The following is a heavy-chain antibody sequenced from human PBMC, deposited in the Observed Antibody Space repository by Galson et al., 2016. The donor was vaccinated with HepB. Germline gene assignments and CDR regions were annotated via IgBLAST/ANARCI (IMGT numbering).Heavy chain of an antibody. Sequence: TLSLTCAVSGGSIISANHYWSWIRQHPGKGLEWIGYVYYTGSTYYNPALKSRVTISVDKSKNEFSLKLNSVTAADTALYYCARVTRVVVVTARGDVFDIWGQGTMVTVSS. J-gene: IGHJ3*02. V-gene: IGHV4-31*11. D-gene: IGHD2-21*02. CDR1: GGSIISANHY. CDR2: VYYTGST. CDR3: ARVTRVVVVTARGDVFDI.